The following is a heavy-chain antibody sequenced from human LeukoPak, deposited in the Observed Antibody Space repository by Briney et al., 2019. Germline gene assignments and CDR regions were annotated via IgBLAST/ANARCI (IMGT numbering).Heavy chain of an antibody. V-gene: IGHV3-21*01. CDR1: RFTFSSYS. CDR3: ARDPSRTVPDAPDY. D-gene: IGHD2-2*01. CDR2: ISSSGSYI. J-gene: IGHJ4*02. Sequence: SGGSLRLSCAASRFTFSSYSMNWVRQAPGKGLEWVSSISSSGSYIYYADSVKGRFTISRDNAKNSLYLQMNSLRAEDTAVYYCARDPSRTVPDAPDYWGQGTLVTVSS.